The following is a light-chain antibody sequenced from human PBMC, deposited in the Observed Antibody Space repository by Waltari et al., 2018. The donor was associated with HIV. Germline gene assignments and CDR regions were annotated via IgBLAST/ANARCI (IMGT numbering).Light chain of an antibody. Sequence: VLTQSTATLPVSPGERDTLSCRASQRIDTTSVSWYQHKPGQPPRLIIYGASTRASGIPPRFSGSGSGTDFTLTISSLQPEDFASYYCLQDFNLPGAFGQGTRVEIK. CDR1: QRIDTTS. CDR2: GAS. J-gene: IGKJ1*01. CDR3: LQDFNLPGA. V-gene: IGKV3D-7*01.